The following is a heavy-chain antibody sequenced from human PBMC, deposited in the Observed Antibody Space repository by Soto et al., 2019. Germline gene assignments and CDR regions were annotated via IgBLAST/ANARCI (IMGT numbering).Heavy chain of an antibody. J-gene: IGHJ5*02. Sequence: GGSLRLSCAASGFTFSYYAMGWVRQAPGKGLEWVSVISDSGGTTYYTDSVKGRFTISRDNSKNTLYLQMNSLRAEDTAVYYCAKVPKGIAVAGTSVWFDPWGQGTLVTVSS. V-gene: IGHV3-23*01. CDR2: ISDSGGTT. D-gene: IGHD6-19*01. CDR3: AKVPKGIAVAGTSVWFDP. CDR1: GFTFSYYA.